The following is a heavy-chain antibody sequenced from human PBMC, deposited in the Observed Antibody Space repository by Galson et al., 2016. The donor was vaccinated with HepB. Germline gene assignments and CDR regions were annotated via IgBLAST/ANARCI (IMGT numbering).Heavy chain of an antibody. J-gene: IGHJ6*02. CDR1: GFTFSDFG. D-gene: IGHD2-15*01. Sequence: SLRLSCAASGFTFSDFGMHWVRQAPGKGLEWVALIWYDGSNKHYADSVKGRFTISRDNSKNTLYLQMNSLTAEATAVYYCARFGGSLGMDVWGQGTTVTVSS. CDR2: IWYDGSNK. V-gene: IGHV3-33*01. CDR3: ARFGGSLGMDV.